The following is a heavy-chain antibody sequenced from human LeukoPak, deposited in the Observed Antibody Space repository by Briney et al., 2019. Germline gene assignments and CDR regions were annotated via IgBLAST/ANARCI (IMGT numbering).Heavy chain of an antibody. V-gene: IGHV3-48*01. CDR1: GFSFTIYS. CDR2: ISDSGRVT. Sequence: GRSLRLSCAASGFSFTIYSMNWVCQAPGKGLEWVSFISDSGRVTYYADSVKGRFTISRDTATNSLYLQMNSLRAEDTAVYYCGRDRRQIYYGVDVWGQGTTVTVSS. J-gene: IGHJ6*02. CDR3: GRDRRQIYYGVDV.